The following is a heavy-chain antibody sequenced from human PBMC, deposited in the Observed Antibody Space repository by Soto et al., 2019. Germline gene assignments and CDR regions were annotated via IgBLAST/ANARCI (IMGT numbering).Heavy chain of an antibody. CDR3: ARDRPEVVAALDY. J-gene: IGHJ4*02. D-gene: IGHD6-13*01. CDR2: IWYDGSNK. V-gene: IGHV3-33*01. CDR1: GFTFSSYG. Sequence: QVQLVESGGGVVQPGRSLRLSCAASGFTFSSYGMHWVRQAPGKGLEWVAVIWYDGSNKYYADSVKGRFTISRDNSKNTLYLQMNSLRAEDTAVYYCARDRPEVVAALDYWGQGNLVTVSS.